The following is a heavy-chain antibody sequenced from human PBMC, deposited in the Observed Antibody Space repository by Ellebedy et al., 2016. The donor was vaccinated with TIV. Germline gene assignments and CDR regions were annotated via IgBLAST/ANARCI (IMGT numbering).Heavy chain of an antibody. D-gene: IGHD2-15*01. V-gene: IGHV3-74*01. CDR1: GFTFSSYW. J-gene: IGHJ6*02. Sequence: GESLKISCAASGFTFSSYWMHWVRQAPGKGLVWVSRINSDGTATIYADSVKGRLTISRDNAKNSLYLQMNSLRAEDTAVYYCARDLVVVAGGMDVWGQGTTVTVSS. CDR2: INSDGTAT. CDR3: ARDLVVVAGGMDV.